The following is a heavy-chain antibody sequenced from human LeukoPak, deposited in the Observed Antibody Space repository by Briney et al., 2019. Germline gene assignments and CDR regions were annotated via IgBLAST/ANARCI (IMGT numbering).Heavy chain of an antibody. D-gene: IGHD3-10*01. V-gene: IGHV3-48*03. CDR1: GFTFSSYE. Sequence: GGSLRLSCAASGFTFSSYEMNWVRQAPGKGLEWASYISSSGSTIYYADSVKGRFTISRDNAKNSLYLQMNSLRAEDTAVYYCARDRSPEGGDYGSGSRAFDIWGQGTMVTVSS. J-gene: IGHJ3*02. CDR3: ARDRSPEGGDYGSGSRAFDI. CDR2: ISSSGSTI.